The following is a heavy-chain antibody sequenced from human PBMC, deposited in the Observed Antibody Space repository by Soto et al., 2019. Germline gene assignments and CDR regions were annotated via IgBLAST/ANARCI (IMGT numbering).Heavy chain of an antibody. CDR1: GFTFSSYG. V-gene: IGHV3-30*18. J-gene: IGHJ4*02. Sequence: GGSLRLSCAASGFTFSSYGMHWVRQAPGKGLEWVAVISYDGSNKYYADSVKGRFTISRDNSKNTLYLQMNSLRAEDTAVYYCAKDRDDYGDYFGVREPAGYWGQGTLVTVSS. CDR3: AKDRDDYGDYFGVREPAGY. CDR2: ISYDGSNK. D-gene: IGHD4-17*01.